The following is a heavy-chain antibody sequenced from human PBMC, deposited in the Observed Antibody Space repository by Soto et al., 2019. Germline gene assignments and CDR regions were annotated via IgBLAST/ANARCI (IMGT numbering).Heavy chain of an antibody. Sequence: QVQLQESGPGLVKPSETLSLTCTVSGVSVSSGDYYWSWIRQPPGKGLEWIGYVYYTGSTNYKSSLKSRVTISVDTSKNQFSLQLNSVTAADTAVDSCATMNILAGHAFDFWGQGTMVTVSS. CDR2: VYYTGST. CDR3: ATMNILAGHAFDF. J-gene: IGHJ3*01. CDR1: GVSVSSGDYY. V-gene: IGHV4-61*08. D-gene: IGHD3-9*01.